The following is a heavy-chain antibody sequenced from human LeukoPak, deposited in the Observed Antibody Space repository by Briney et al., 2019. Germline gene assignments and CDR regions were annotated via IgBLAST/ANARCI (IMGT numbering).Heavy chain of an antibody. Sequence: GGSLRLSCVASGLPIADFATHWVRQAPGKGLEWVSLISGDGVSAFYADSVKGRFSISRDNSKNSLSLEMNSLRTEDTAMYYCARESGKFDYWGQGTLVAVSS. CDR1: GLPIADFA. V-gene: IGHV3-43*02. J-gene: IGHJ4*02. CDR3: ARESGKFDY. CDR2: ISGDGVSA.